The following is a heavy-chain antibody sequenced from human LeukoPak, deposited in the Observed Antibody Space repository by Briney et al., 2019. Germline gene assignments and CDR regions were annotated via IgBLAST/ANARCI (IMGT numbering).Heavy chain of an antibody. Sequence: SQTLALTCAISGDSVSSNSAAWNWIRQSPSRGLEWLGRTYYRSKWYYDYAVAVKSRISINPDTSKNQFSLQLSSVTPEDTAVYYCARDPVGGSTIFDYWGQGTLVTVSS. J-gene: IGHJ4*02. CDR1: GDSVSSNSAA. V-gene: IGHV6-1*01. CDR3: ARDPVGGSTIFDY. D-gene: IGHD1-26*01. CDR2: TYYRSKWYY.